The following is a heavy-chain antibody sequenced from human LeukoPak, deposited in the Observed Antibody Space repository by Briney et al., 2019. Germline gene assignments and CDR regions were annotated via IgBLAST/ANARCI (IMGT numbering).Heavy chain of an antibody. CDR3: ARQDGAAKFYFDY. V-gene: IGHV5-51*01. J-gene: IGHJ4*01. Sequence: GESLKISCKGSGYSFTSYWIGWVRQMPGKGLEWMGVIHPGDSDTRYSPSFRGQVTISVDKSISTAYLQWSSLTASDTAIYYCARQDGAAKFYFDYWGHGTLVTVSS. CDR2: IHPGDSDT. D-gene: IGHD5-24*01. CDR1: GYSFTSYW.